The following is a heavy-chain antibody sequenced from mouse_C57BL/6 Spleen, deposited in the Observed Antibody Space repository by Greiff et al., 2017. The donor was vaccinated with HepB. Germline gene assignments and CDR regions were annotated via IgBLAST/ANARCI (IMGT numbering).Heavy chain of an antibody. V-gene: IGHV1-81*01. J-gene: IGHJ3*01. CDR2: IYPRSGNT. Sequence: QVQLQQSGAELARPGASVKLSCKASGYTFTSYGISWVKQRTGQGLEWIGEIYPRSGNTYYNEKFKGKATLTADKSSSTAYMELRSLTSEDAAVYFWARSGVTTGSFAYWGQGTLVTVSA. CDR3: ARSGVTTGSFAY. CDR1: GYTFTSYG. D-gene: IGHD2-2*01.